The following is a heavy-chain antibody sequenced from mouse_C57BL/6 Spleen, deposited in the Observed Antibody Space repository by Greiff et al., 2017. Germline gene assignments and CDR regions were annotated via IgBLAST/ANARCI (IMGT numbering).Heavy chain of an antibody. CDR2: ISGGGGNT. V-gene: IGHV5-9*01. Sequence: EVKLVESGGGLVKPGGSLKLSCAASGFTFSSYTMSWVRQTPEKRLEWVATISGGGGNTYYPDSVKGRFTISRDNAKNTLYLQMSSLRSEDTALYYCARHGNYDAMDYWGQGTSVTVSS. J-gene: IGHJ4*01. CDR1: GFTFSSYT. CDR3: ARHGNYDAMDY. D-gene: IGHD2-1*01.